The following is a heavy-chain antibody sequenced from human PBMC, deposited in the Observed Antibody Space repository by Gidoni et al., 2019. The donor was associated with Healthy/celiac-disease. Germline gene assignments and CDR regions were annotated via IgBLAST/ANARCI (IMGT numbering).Heavy chain of an antibody. J-gene: IGHJ4*02. D-gene: IGHD2-21*01. CDR2: INHSGST. CDR3: ARGSGGDRNPPRLPGRYYFDY. Sequence: QVQLQQWGAGLLKPSETLSLTCAVYGGSFSGSYWRWIRQPPGKGLEWIGEINHSGSTNYNPSLKSRVTISVDTSKNQFSLKLSSVTAADTAVYYCARGSGGDRNPPRLPGRYYFDYWGQGTLVTVSS. V-gene: IGHV4-34*01. CDR1: GGSFSGSY.